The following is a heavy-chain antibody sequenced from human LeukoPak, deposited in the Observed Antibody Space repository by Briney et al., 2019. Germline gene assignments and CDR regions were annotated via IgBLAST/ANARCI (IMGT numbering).Heavy chain of an antibody. CDR3: ARGAIAVAGIFDY. CDR2: ISSSSSTI. CDR1: GFTFSSYS. Sequence: GGSLRLSCAASGFTFSSYSMNWVRQAPGKGLEWVSYISSSSSTIYYADSVKGRFTISRDNAKNSLYLQMNSLRAEDTAVYYCARGAIAVAGIFDYWGQGTLVTVSS. D-gene: IGHD6-19*01. J-gene: IGHJ4*02. V-gene: IGHV3-48*04.